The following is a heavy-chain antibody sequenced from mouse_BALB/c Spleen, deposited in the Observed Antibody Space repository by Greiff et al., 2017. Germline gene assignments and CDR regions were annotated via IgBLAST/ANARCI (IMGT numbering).Heavy chain of an antibody. CDR3: ASSITTATGAMDY. Sequence: VKVVESGPDLVAPSQSLSITCTVSGFSLTSYGVHWVRQPPGKGLEWLVVIWSDGSTTYNSALKSRLSISKDNSKSQVFLKMNSLQTDDTAMYYCASSITTATGAMDYWGQGTSVTVSS. D-gene: IGHD1-2*01. CDR2: IWSDGST. V-gene: IGHV2-6-2*01. CDR1: GFSLTSYG. J-gene: IGHJ4*01.